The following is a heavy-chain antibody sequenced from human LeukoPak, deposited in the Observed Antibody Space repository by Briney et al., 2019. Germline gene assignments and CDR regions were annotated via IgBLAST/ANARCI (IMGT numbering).Heavy chain of an antibody. V-gene: IGHV3-48*03. D-gene: IGHD6-13*01. Sequence: GGSLRLSCAASGFTFSSYEMNWVRQAPGKGLEWVSYISSSGSTIYYADSVKGRFTISRDNAKNSLYLQMNSLRAEDTAVYYCARSTAAAGPCDYWGQGTLVTVSS. CDR1: GFTFSSYE. CDR3: ARSTAAAGPCDY. CDR2: ISSSGSTI. J-gene: IGHJ4*02.